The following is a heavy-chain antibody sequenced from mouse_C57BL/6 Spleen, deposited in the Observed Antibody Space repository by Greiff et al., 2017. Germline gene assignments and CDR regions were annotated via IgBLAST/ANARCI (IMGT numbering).Heavy chain of an antibody. CDR2: IHPNSGST. CDR1: GYTFTSYW. J-gene: IGHJ4*01. D-gene: IGHD1-1*01. Sequence: QVQLQQPGAELVKPGASVKLSCKASGYTFTSYWMHWVKQRPGQGLEWIGMIHPNSGSTNYNEKFKSKATLTVDKSSSTAYMQLSSPTSEDSAVYDCARDGYYGSSHYAMDYWGQGTSVTVSS. V-gene: IGHV1-64*01. CDR3: ARDGYYGSSHYAMDY.